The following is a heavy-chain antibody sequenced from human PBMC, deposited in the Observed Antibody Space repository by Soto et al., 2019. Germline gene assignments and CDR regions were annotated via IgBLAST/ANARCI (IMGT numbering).Heavy chain of an antibody. D-gene: IGHD2-2*01. CDR2: MNPNSGNT. CDR3: ARVLGYCSSTSCYPPDKYYYYYYMDV. CDR1: GYTFTSYD. V-gene: IGHV1-8*01. Sequence: ASVKVSCKASGYTFTSYDINWVRQATGQGLEWMGWMNPNSGNTGYAQKFQGRVTMTRNTSISTAYMELSSLRSEDTAVYYCARVLGYCSSTSCYPPDKYYYYYYMDVWGKGTTVTVSS. J-gene: IGHJ6*03.